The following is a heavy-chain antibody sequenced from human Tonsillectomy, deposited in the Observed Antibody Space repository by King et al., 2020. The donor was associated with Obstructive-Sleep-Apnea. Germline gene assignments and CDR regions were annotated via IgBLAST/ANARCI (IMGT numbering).Heavy chain of an antibody. CDR1: EYTFTGYY. D-gene: IGHD3-9*01. CDR3: AREGRYFAWSHSYGMDV. Sequence: QLVQSGAEVKKPGASVKVSCKASEYTFTGYYMHWVRQAPGQGLEWMGWINPNSGGTNYVQKFQGRVTMTRDTSISTAYMELSRLRSDDTAVYYCAREGRYFAWSHSYGMDVWGHGTTVTVSS. CDR2: INPNSGGT. J-gene: IGHJ6*02. V-gene: IGHV1-2*02.